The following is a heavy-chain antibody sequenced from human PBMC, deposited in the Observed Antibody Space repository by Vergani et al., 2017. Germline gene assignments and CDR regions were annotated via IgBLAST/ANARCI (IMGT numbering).Heavy chain of an antibody. D-gene: IGHD2-8*01. J-gene: IGHJ4*02. CDR1: GFTFSSYA. V-gene: IGHV3-23*01. CDR2: ISGSGGST. Sequence: EVQLLESGGGLVQPGGSLRLSCAASGFTFSSYAMSWVRQAPGKGLEWVSAISGSGGSTYYADSVKGRFTISRDNSKNTLYLQMNSLSAEDTAVYYCAKGSSFYCTNGVCYYDYWGQGTLVTVSS. CDR3: AKGSSFYCTNGVCYYDY.